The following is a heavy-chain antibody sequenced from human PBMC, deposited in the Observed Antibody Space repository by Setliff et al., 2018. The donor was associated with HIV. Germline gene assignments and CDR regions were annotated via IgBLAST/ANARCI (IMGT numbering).Heavy chain of an antibody. CDR1: GYTLNEVS. Sequence: ASVKVSCKVSGYTLNEVSMNWVRQAPGKGLERIGGIDFEDGEKLYAQRFLGRLTMTEDTSTDTAYMDLDSLRSEDMAVYYCAIAVSGTFDHWGQGTLVTVSS. V-gene: IGHV1-24*01. CDR2: IDFEDGEK. J-gene: IGHJ4*02. D-gene: IGHD6-19*01. CDR3: AIAVSGTFDH.